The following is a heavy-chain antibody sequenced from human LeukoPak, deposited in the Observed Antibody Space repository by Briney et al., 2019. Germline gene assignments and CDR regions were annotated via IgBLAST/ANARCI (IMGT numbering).Heavy chain of an antibody. V-gene: IGHV3-33*06. CDR1: GFTFSSYG. CDR2: IWYDGSNK. CDR3: AKDRETWGSSGFDY. Sequence: GRSLRLSCAASGFTFSSYGMHWVRQAPGKGLEWVAVIWYDGSNKYYADSVKGRFTISRDNSKNTLYLQMNSLRAEDTAVYYCAKDRETWGSSGFDYWGQGTLVTVS. J-gene: IGHJ4*02. D-gene: IGHD7-27*01.